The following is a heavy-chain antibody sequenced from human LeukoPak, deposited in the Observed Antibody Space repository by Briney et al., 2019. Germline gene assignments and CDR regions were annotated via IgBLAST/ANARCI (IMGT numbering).Heavy chain of an antibody. CDR3: ARKHYGSSNYYYYYMDV. CDR1: GGTFSSYA. D-gene: IGHD3-10*01. Sequence: GSSVKVSCKASGGTFSSYAISWVRQAPGQGLEWMGGIIPIFGTANYAQKFQGRVTITADESTSTAYMELSRLRSDDTAVYYCARKHYGSSNYYYYYMDVWGKGTTVTVSS. J-gene: IGHJ6*03. V-gene: IGHV1-69*01. CDR2: IIPIFGTA.